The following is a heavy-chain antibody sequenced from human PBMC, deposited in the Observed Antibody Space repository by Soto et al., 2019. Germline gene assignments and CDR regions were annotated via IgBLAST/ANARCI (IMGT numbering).Heavy chain of an antibody. V-gene: IGHV6-1*01. D-gene: IGHD6-13*01. CDR2: TYYRSKWYN. CDR3: ARDRAGEYFQH. J-gene: IGHJ1*01. CDR1: GDSVSSNSVA. Sequence: SQTLSLTCVISGDSVSSNSVAWNWIRQSPSRGLEWLGRTYYRSKWYNDYAVSVKGRISINPDTSKNQFSLQLNSVTPEDTAVYYCARDRAGEYFQHWGLGTLVTVPQ.